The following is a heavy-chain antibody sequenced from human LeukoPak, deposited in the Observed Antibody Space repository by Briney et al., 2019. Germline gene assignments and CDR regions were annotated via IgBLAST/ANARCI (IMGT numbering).Heavy chain of an antibody. D-gene: IGHD3-10*01. J-gene: IGHJ4*02. CDR2: IRYDGSKK. V-gene: IGHV3-30*02. Sequence: GGSLRLPCVGSGFTFSSYGIHWIRQAPGKGLEWVAFIRYDGSKKFYSDSVKGRFTISRDNSRNTLYLQMNSLRTDDTAVYFCAKDRPPQYDSGTYSDYWGQGTLVTVSS. CDR3: AKDRPPQYDSGTYSDY. CDR1: GFTFSSYG.